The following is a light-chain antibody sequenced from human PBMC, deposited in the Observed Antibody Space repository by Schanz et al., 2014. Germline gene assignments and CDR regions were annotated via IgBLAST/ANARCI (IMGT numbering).Light chain of an antibody. J-gene: IGLJ2*01. CDR3: CLYTPMSVI. Sequence: QSALAQPASVSGSPGQSITISCTGTTRDVANHNIVSWYQQHPGKAPKLMIYDDIKRPSGVSIRFSGSTSGNTASLTISGLQAEEEDDYYCCLYTPMSVIFGGGTKLTVL. V-gene: IGLV2-23*01. CDR2: DDI. CDR1: TRDVANHNI.